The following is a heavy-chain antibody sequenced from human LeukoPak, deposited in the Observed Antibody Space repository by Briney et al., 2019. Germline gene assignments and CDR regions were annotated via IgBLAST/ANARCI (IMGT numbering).Heavy chain of an antibody. V-gene: IGHV3-15*01. CDR3: TTDTYSGLRYFDY. CDR2: IKSKTDGGTT. D-gene: IGHD1-26*01. J-gene: IGHJ4*02. CDR1: GFTFSNAW. Sequence: GGSLRLSCAAPGFTFSNAWMSWVRQAPGKGLEWVGRIKSKTDGGTTDYAAPGKGRFTISRDDSKNTLYLQMNSLKTEDTAVYYCTTDTYSGLRYFDYWGQGILVTVSS.